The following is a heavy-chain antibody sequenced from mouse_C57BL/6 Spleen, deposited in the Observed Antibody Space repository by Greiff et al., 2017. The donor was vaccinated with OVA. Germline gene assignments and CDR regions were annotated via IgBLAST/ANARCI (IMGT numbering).Heavy chain of an antibody. CDR3: AYDPTEGSWFAY. J-gene: IGHJ3*01. CDR2: IFPGSGST. Sequence: QVQLKESGPELVKPGASVKISCKASGYTFTDYYINWVKQRPGQGLEWIGWIFPGSGSTYYNEKFKGKATLTVDKSSSTAYMLLSSLTSEDSAVYFCAYDPTEGSWFAYWGQGTLVTVSA. CDR1: GYTFTDYY. D-gene: IGHD2-3*01. V-gene: IGHV1-75*01.